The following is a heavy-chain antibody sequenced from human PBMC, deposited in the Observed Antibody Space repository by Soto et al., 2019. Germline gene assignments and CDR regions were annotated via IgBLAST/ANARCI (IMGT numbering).Heavy chain of an antibody. CDR1: GYTFTSYA. CDR3: ARDGGYCSSTSCHDYYYYYYYGMDV. Sequence: ASVKVSCKASGYTFTSYAMHWVRQAPGQRXEWMGWINAGNGNTKYSQKFQGRVTITRDTSASTAYMELSSLRSEDTAVYYCARDGGYCSSTSCHDYYYYYYYGMDVWGQGATVTVSS. V-gene: IGHV1-3*01. D-gene: IGHD2-2*01. J-gene: IGHJ6*02. CDR2: INAGNGNT.